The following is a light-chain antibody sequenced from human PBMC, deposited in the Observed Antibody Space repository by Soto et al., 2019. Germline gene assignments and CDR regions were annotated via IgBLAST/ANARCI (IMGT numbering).Light chain of an antibody. CDR3: HQYGISLLD. Sequence: EIVLTQSPGTLSLSPGERATLSCRASQSVSSSYLAWYQQKPGQAPRLLIYGASSRATGIPDRFSGSGSGTDFTLTISRLEPEDFEVYYFHQYGISLLDFGAGNKVNI. J-gene: IGKJ4*01. CDR2: GAS. V-gene: IGKV3-20*01. CDR1: QSVSSSY.